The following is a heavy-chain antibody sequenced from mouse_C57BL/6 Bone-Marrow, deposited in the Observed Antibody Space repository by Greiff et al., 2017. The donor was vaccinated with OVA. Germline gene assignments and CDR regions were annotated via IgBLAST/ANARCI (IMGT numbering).Heavy chain of an antibody. CDR1: GYAFSSSW. V-gene: IGHV1-82*01. CDR3: ARSYDYDLSWFAY. Sequence: VQLQQSGPELVKPGASVKISCKASGYAFSSSWMNWVKQRPGKGLEWIGRIYPGDGDTHYNGKFKGKATLTADKSSSTAYMQLSSLTSEDSAVYFCARSYDYDLSWFAYWGQGTLVTVSA. J-gene: IGHJ3*01. D-gene: IGHD2-4*01. CDR2: IYPGDGDT.